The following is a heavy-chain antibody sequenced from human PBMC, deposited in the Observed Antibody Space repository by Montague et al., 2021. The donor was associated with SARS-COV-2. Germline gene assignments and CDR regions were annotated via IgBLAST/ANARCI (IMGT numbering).Heavy chain of an antibody. J-gene: IGHJ4*02. CDR3: ARVRLLYYLDY. CDR1: GTSIRSGGYY. Sequence: TLSLTCTVSGTSIRSGGYYWTWIRQHPGKGLEWIGYIFHTGRAYYNPSLETRVNISVDTSNNLFSPRLSSVTAADTAMYFCARVRLLYYLDYWGQGTLVTVSS. CDR2: IFHTGRA. V-gene: IGHV4-31*03.